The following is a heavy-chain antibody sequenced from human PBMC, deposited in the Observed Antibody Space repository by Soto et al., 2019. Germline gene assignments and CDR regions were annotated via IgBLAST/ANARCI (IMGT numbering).Heavy chain of an antibody. D-gene: IGHD2-21*01. CDR2: IIPLYGTV. J-gene: IGHJ4*02. Sequence: ASVKVSCKASGGTFNSYGISWVRQAPGQGLDWMGVIIPLYGTVNYAQKFQGRVSITADKSTSTAYMDLNSLRSDDTAVYYCARVRVIRGVIPSHFGIWGQGTQVTVSS. CDR3: ARVRVIRGVIPSHFGI. V-gene: IGHV1-69*06. CDR1: GGTFNSYG.